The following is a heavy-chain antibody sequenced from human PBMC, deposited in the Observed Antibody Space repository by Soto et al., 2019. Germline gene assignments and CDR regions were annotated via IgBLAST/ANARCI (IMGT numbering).Heavy chain of an antibody. V-gene: IGHV4-34*01. J-gene: IGHJ3*02. D-gene: IGHD2-15*01. CDR3: ARGTLACSGGSCQDAFDI. CDR1: GGSFSGYY. Sequence: PSETLSLTCAVYGGSFSGYYWSWIRQPPGKGLEWIGEINHSGSTNYNPSLKSRVTISVDTSKNQFSLKLSSVTAADTAVYYCARGTLACSGGSCQDAFDIWGQGTMVTVSS. CDR2: INHSGST.